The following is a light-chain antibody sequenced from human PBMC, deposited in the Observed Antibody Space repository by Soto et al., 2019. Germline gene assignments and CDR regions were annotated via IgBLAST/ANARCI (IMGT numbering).Light chain of an antibody. CDR3: QQYGSSPRT. Sequence: EIVLTQSPGTLSLSPGERATLSCRASQSVSSSYLSWYQQKPGQAPSLLIYGASSKATGIPDRFSGSRSGTDFTLTISSLEPEDFAVYYWQQYGSSPRTFGQGTKVEIK. CDR1: QSVSSSY. J-gene: IGKJ1*01. CDR2: GAS. V-gene: IGKV3-20*01.